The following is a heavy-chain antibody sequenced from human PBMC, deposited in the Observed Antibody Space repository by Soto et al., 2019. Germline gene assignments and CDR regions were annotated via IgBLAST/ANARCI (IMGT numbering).Heavy chain of an antibody. CDR1: GYTFTSYS. J-gene: IGHJ6*02. Sequence: SVKVSCKASGYTFTSYSVQWVRQSRVQRLEWIGWIVVGSGNTNYAQKFQERVTITRDMSTSTAYMELISLRSEDTAVYYCAADRHYYRMDVWGQATTVTVSS. V-gene: IGHV1-58*01. CDR2: IVVGSGNT. CDR3: AADRHYYRMDV.